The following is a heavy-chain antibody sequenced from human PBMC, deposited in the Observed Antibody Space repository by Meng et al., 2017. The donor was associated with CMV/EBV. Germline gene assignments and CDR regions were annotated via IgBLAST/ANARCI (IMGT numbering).Heavy chain of an antibody. Sequence: QVQRVETVGCGVQPGGSLRTAWAASGFTFSSKGMHWVRQAPGKGLKWVAFIRYDGSNKYYADSVKGRFTISRDNSKNTLYLQMNSLRAEDTAVYYCAKDWPYYYDSSGYFDYWGQGTLVTVSS. V-gene: IGHV3-30*02. CDR2: IRYDGSNK. CDR1: GFTFSSKG. D-gene: IGHD3-22*01. J-gene: IGHJ4*02. CDR3: AKDWPYYYDSSGYFDY.